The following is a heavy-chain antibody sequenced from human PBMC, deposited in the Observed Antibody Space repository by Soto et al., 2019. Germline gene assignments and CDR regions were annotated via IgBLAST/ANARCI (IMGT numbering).Heavy chain of an antibody. V-gene: IGHV3-74*01. J-gene: IGHJ4*02. CDR3: ARDHFATLDY. CDR1: GFNFNTYW. Sequence: EVQLVESGGGLVQPGGSLRLSCAVSGFNFNTYWMHWVRQAPGKGLVWVSRINSDGSSIIYADSVKGRFTISRDNAKNTLYLQISSLRAEDTAVYYCARDHFATLDYWGQGTLVTVSS. CDR2: INSDGSSI.